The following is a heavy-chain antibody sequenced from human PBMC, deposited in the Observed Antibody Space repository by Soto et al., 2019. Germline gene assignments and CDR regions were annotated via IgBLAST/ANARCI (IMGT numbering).Heavy chain of an antibody. CDR2: IYNSGST. CDR1: GGSIGRSY. Sequence: TSETLSLTCTVSGGSIGRSYWSWIRQPPGKGLEWIGYIYNSGSTNYNPSLKSRVTISVDTSRNQVSLKVSSVTAADTAVYYCARPNDDYGDYAFDYWGQGTLVTVSS. CDR3: ARPNDDYGDYAFDY. V-gene: IGHV4-59*08. J-gene: IGHJ4*02. D-gene: IGHD4-17*01.